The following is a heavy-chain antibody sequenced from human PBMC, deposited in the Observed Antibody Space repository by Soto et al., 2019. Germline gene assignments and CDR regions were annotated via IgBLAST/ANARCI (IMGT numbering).Heavy chain of an antibody. Sequence: PGESLKISCSGSGYNFANYWIGWVRQMPGKGLEWMGIIYPSASDTRYSPSFEGQVTISADRSISTAYLQWNSLKASDTAMYFCARGDSSDYSTATPADYWGQGTLGTVSS. J-gene: IGHJ4*02. V-gene: IGHV5-51*01. CDR3: ARGDSSDYSTATPADY. CDR1: GYNFANYW. CDR2: IYPSASDT. D-gene: IGHD3-22*01.